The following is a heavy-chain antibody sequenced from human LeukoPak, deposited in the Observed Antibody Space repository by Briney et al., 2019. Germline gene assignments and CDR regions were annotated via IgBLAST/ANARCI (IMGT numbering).Heavy chain of an antibody. CDR3: AKVSYSYGYDPFDY. J-gene: IGHJ4*02. D-gene: IGHD5-18*01. Sequence: GGSLRLSCAASGFTFSSYGMHWVRQAPGKGLEWVTFIRFDGSYEDYADSVKGRFTISRDNSKNTLYLQMNSLRAEDTAVYYCAKVSYSYGYDPFDYWGQGTLVTVSS. CDR2: IRFDGSYE. CDR1: GFTFSSYG. V-gene: IGHV3-30*02.